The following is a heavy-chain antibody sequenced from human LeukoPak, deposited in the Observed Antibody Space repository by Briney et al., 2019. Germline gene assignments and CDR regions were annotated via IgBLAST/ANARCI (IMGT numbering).Heavy chain of an antibody. CDR2: MYYSAST. J-gene: IGHJ5*02. V-gene: IGHV4-30-4*01. CDR1: GGSISRGDYY. D-gene: IGHD3-22*01. CDR3: ARPYYYGSRIDP. Sequence: PSQTLSLTCTVSGGSISRGDYYWSWIRQPPGKGLEWIAYMYYSASTYYNPSLKSRVTMSADTSKNQLSLKLSSVTAADTAVYYCARPYYYGSRIDPWGQGILVTVSS.